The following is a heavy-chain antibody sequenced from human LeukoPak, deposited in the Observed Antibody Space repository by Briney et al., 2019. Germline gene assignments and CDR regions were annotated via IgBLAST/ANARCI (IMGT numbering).Heavy chain of an antibody. CDR1: GFTFSSYS. V-gene: IGHV3-23*01. J-gene: IGHJ4*02. D-gene: IGHD1-26*01. Sequence: GGSLRLSCTASGFTFSSYSLNWVRQAPGKGLEWVSGISGSGDSAYYADSVKGRFTISRDNSKNTLYLQMNSLRAEDTAVYYCARDRGNSQGGYFDYWGQGTLVTVSS. CDR2: ISGSGDSA. CDR3: ARDRGNSQGGYFDY.